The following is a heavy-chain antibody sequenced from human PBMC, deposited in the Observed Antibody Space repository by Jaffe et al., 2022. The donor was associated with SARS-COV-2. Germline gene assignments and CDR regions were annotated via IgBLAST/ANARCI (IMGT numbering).Heavy chain of an antibody. Sequence: QVQLVQSGAEVKKPGSSVKVSCKTSGGTFNRNAISWVRQARGQGLEWMGGIIPGFGPSNYAQKFQDRLTITADASTNTAYLELSSLTSDDTAVYYCARNADNSGFHGGVYYFASWGQGTLVTVSS. CDR2: IIPGFGPS. CDR3: ARNADNSGFHGGVYYFAS. J-gene: IGHJ4*02. CDR1: GGTFNRNA. V-gene: IGHV1-69*01. D-gene: IGHD5-12*01.